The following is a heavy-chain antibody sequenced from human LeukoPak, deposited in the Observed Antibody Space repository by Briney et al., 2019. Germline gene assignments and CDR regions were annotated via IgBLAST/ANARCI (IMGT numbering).Heavy chain of an antibody. CDR2: IYYIGST. J-gene: IGHJ6*03. CDR1: SGSISSFY. D-gene: IGHD2-15*01. Sequence: SQTLSPTSTVSSGSISSFYWSWIRHPPGKGLEWIGYIYYIGSTNYSTSLKSRVTISVDTSKNQFSLKLSSVTAADTAVYYCAREVEGYCSGGSCYQSRYYYYYYMDVWGKGTTVTVSS. V-gene: IGHV4-59*01. CDR3: AREVEGYCSGGSCYQSRYYYYYYMDV.